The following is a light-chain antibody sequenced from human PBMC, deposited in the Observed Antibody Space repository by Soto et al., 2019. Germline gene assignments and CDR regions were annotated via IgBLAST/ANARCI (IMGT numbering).Light chain of an antibody. CDR3: ASFRSGTILV. J-gene: IGLJ1*01. CDR2: EVN. V-gene: IGLV2-14*01. Sequence: QSALTQPASVSGFPGQSVTISCTGPRSDIGDSNFISWYQHSPGKAPRLLIYEVNNRPSGVSRRFSGSKAGNTASLTISGLLDDDEADYFCASFRSGTILVFGSGTKLTVL. CDR1: RSDIGDSNF.